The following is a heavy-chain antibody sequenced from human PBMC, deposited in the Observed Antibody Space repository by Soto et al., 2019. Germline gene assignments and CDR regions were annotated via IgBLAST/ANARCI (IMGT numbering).Heavy chain of an antibody. V-gene: IGHV3-23*01. D-gene: IGHD2-21*02. CDR3: AKRDVPHSTSNAYFYDH. Sequence: EVQLLESGGGFVQPGGSLRLSCAASGFSFSSLAMSWVRQAPGKGLEWVSSISGRGVDTLYADSVKGRFTISRDNSDNTLFLRMTSLTADDTAVYFCAKRDVPHSTSNAYFYDHWGRGVLVTVSS. CDR2: ISGRGVDT. J-gene: IGHJ4*02. CDR1: GFSFSSLA.